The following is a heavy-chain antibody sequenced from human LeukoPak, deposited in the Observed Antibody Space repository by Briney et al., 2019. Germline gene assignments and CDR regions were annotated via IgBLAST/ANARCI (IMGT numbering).Heavy chain of an antibody. J-gene: IGHJ3*02. V-gene: IGHV3-21*01. CDR2: ISSSSSYI. Sequence: PGGSLRLSCAASGFTFSSYSMNWVRQAPGKGLEWVSSISSSSSYIYYADSVKGRLTISRDNAKNSLYLQMNSLRAEDTAVYYCARPKTPEMATTTDAFDICGQGTMVTVSS. D-gene: IGHD5-24*01. CDR3: ARPKTPEMATTTDAFDI. CDR1: GFTFSSYS.